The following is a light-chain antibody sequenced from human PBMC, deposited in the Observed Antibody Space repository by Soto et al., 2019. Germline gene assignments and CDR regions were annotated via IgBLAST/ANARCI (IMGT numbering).Light chain of an antibody. V-gene: IGKV3-15*01. Sequence: DIVMTQSPLSLPVTPGEPASISCRASQSVGSNLAWYQHKPGQAPRXFIYGVSTRATGIPARFSGSASGTELTITISSLQSEDFAVYSCQQYNDWPITFGPGTRLEIK. CDR2: GVS. CDR3: QQYNDWPIT. CDR1: QSVGSN. J-gene: IGKJ5*01.